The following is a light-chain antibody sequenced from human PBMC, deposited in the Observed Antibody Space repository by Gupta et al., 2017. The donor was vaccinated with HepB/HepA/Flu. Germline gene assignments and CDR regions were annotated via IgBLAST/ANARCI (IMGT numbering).Light chain of an antibody. CDR2: AAS. Sequence: AVQMTQSPSSLSASVGDRVTITCRASRGSRNDLAWYQQKPGKAPKLLIFAASSLQSGVPSRFSGSGSGTDFTLTISGLQTEYVATYSGLQDYLDHRTFGPGTXVDIK. V-gene: IGKV1-6*01. CDR1: RGSRND. CDR3: LQDYLDHRT. J-gene: IGKJ3*01.